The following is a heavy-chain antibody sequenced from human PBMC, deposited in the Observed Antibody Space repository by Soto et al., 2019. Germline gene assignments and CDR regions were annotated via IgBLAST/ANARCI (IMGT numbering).Heavy chain of an antibody. D-gene: IGHD6-19*01. CDR3: ARSLRYSSGYDAFDI. V-gene: IGHV3-13*01. CDR1: GFTFSSYD. J-gene: IGHJ3*02. CDR2: IGTAGDT. Sequence: GSLRLSCAASGFTFSSYDMHWVRHATGKGLEWVSAIGTAGDTYYPGSVKGRFTISRENAWNSLYLQMNSLRAGDTAVYYCARSLRYSSGYDAFDIWGQGTMVTVSS.